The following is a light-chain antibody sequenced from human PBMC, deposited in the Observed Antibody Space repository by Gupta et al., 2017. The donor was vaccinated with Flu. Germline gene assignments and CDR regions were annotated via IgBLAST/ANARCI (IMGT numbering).Light chain of an antibody. CDR2: EVT. V-gene: IGLV2-14*01. Sequence: LTPPATVSGSPGQSITISCTGTSSDVGGYSYVSWYQQHPGKAPKLMIYEVTDRPSGVSNRFSGSKSGNTASLTISGLQAEDEADYVCASYTATSTWVFGGGTKLTVL. CDR1: SSDVGGYSY. J-gene: IGLJ3*02. CDR3: ASYTATSTWV.